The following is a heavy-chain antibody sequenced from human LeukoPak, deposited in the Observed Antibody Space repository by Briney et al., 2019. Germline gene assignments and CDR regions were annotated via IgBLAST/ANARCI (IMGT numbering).Heavy chain of an antibody. CDR2: ISYDGSEK. Sequence: GGSLRLSCAASGFTFSSYGMHWVRQAPGKGLEWVAVISYDGSEKYYADSVKGRFTISRDNSRKMLYLQMSSLRAEDTAVYYCAKRGPSDYFYGMDVWGQGTTVTVSS. CDR3: AKRGPSDYFYGMDV. J-gene: IGHJ6*02. D-gene: IGHD2-2*01. CDR1: GFTFSSYG. V-gene: IGHV3-30*18.